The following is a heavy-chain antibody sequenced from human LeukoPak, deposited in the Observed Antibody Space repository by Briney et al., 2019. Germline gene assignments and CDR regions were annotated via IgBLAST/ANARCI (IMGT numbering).Heavy chain of an antibody. CDR2: MYDSENT. Sequence: SETLSLTCTVSGGSISSGIYYWGWIRQPPGKGLEWIGSMYDSENTYSNPSLKSRVTISVNTSKNQFSLKLTSVTAADTAVYYCATLTTVVTAYYFDYWGQGTLVTVSS. CDR1: GGSISSGIYY. J-gene: IGHJ4*02. CDR3: ATLTTVVTAYYFDY. V-gene: IGHV4-39*07. D-gene: IGHD4-23*01.